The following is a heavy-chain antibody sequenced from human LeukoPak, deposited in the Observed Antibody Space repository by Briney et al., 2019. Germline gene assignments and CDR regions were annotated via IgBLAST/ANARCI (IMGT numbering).Heavy chain of an antibody. CDR1: GYTLTELS. V-gene: IGHV1-24*01. CDR2: FDPEDGET. J-gene: IGHJ4*02. CDR3: ATLYCSSTSCYKGFDY. D-gene: IGHD2-2*02. Sequence: GASVKVSCKVSGYTLTELSMHWVRQAPGKGLEWMGGFDPEDGETIYAQKFQGRVTMTEDTSTDTAYMELSSLRSEDTAAYYCATLYCSSTSCYKGFDYWGQGTLVTVSS.